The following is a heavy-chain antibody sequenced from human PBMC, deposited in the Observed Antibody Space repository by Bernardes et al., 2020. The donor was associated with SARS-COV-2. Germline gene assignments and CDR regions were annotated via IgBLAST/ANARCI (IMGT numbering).Heavy chain of an antibody. CDR1: GFTFSSYE. CDR3: ARRSEFDWSHYYYYAMDV. D-gene: IGHD3-9*01. CDR2: ISSSGSTI. J-gene: IGHJ6*02. Sequence: GGSLRLSCAASGFTFSSYEMNWVRQAPGKGLEWVSYISSSGSTIYYADSVKGRFTISRDNAKNSLYLQMNSLRAEDTAVYYCARRSEFDWSHYYYYAMDVWGPGTTVTVSS. V-gene: IGHV3-48*03.